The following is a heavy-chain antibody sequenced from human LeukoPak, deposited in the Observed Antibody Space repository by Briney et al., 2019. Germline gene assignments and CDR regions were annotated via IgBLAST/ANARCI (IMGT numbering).Heavy chain of an antibody. CDR3: AKGSGSSCYSPCDY. D-gene: IGHD2-15*01. Sequence: PGRSLRLSCAASGFTFSSYGMHWVRRAPGKGLEWVAVISYDGSNKYYADSVKGRFTISRDNSKNTLYLQMNSLRAEDTAVYYCAKGSGSSCYSPCDYWGQGILVTVSS. J-gene: IGHJ4*02. V-gene: IGHV3-30*18. CDR2: ISYDGSNK. CDR1: GFTFSSYG.